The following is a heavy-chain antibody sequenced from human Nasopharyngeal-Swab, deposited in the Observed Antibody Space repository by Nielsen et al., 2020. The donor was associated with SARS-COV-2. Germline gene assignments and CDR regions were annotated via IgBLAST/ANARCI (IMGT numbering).Heavy chain of an antibody. V-gene: IGHV3-33*01. D-gene: IGHD1-26*01. CDR1: GFTFSSYG. CDR3: ARDRVGYYYYYYMDV. J-gene: IGHJ6*03. Sequence: WGSLRLSCAASGFTFSSYGMHWVRQAPGKGLEWVAGIWYDGSNKYYADYVKGRFTISRGNSKNTLYLQMNSLRAEDTAVYYCARDRVGYYYYYYMDVWGKGTTVTVSS. CDR2: IWYDGSNK.